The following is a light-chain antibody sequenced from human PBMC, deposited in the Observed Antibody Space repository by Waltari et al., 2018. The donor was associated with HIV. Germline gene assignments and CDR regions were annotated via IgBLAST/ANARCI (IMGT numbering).Light chain of an antibody. V-gene: IGKV2-28*01. J-gene: IGKJ2*01. Sequence: EIVMPQSPRSLPVTPGEQASISCTSSQSPLHNNDNNPVDWYLQKAGQSPHLLIYLGSSRASGVPDRFSGSGSGTDFTLHISRVEADYVGLYYCMQALQTPPTFGQGTKLEIK. CDR2: LGS. CDR1: QSPLHNNDNNP. CDR3: MQALQTPPT.